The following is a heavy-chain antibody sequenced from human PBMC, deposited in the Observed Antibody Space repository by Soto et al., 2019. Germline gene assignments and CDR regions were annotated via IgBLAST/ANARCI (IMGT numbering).Heavy chain of an antibody. CDR1: GGSISSGGYY. V-gene: IGHV4-31*03. CDR2: IYYSGST. CDR3: ARVGVATRRYYYYYGMDV. D-gene: IGHD5-12*01. Sequence: LSLTCTVSGGSISSGGYYWSWIRQHPGKGLEWIGYIYYSGSTYYNPSLKSRVTISVDTSKNQFSLKLSSVTAADTAVYYCARVGVATRRYYYYYGMDVWGQGTTVTVSS. J-gene: IGHJ6*02.